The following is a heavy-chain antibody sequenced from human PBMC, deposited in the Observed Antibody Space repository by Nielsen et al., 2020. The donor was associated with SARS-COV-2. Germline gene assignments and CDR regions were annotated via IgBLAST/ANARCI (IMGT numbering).Heavy chain of an antibody. V-gene: IGHV3-7*01. CDR3: AREGAYSSSWLPFDY. CDR2: IKQDGSEK. Sequence: GGSLRLSCAASGFTFSSYWMNWVRQAPGKGLEWVANIKQDGSEKYYGDSVKGRFTISRDNAKNSLYLQMNSLRAEDTAVYYCAREGAYSSSWLPFDYWGQGTLVTVSS. J-gene: IGHJ4*02. CDR1: GFTFSSYW. D-gene: IGHD6-13*01.